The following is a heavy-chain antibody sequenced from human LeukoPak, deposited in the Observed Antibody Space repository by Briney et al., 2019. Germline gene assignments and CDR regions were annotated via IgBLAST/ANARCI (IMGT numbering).Heavy chain of an antibody. D-gene: IGHD3-3*01. CDR2: IYYSGST. CDR1: GGSISSYY. CDR3: ARVPDFWSGYYFDY. J-gene: IGHJ4*02. V-gene: IGHV4-59*01. Sequence: SETLSLTFTVSGGSISSYYWSWIRQPPGKGLEWIGYIYYSGSTNYNPSLKSRVTISVDTSKNQFSLKLSSVTAADTAVYYCARVPDFWSGYYFDYWGQGTLVTVSS.